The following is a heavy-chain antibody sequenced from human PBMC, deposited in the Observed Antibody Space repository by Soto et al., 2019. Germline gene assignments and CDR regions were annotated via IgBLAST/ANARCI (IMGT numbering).Heavy chain of an antibody. J-gene: IGHJ3*02. D-gene: IGHD2-8*02. Sequence: VASVKVSCKASGGTFSSYAISWVRQAPGQGLEWMGGIIPIFGTADYAQKFQGRVTITADESTSTAYMELSSLRSEDTAVYYCARDLEVSPTPHAFDIWGQGTMVTVSS. CDR1: GGTFSSYA. CDR3: ARDLEVSPTPHAFDI. CDR2: IIPIFGTA. V-gene: IGHV1-69*13.